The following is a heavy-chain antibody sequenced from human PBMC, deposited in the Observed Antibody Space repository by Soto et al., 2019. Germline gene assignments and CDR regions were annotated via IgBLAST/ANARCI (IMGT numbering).Heavy chain of an antibody. CDR1: GGTFSSYA. J-gene: IGHJ6*02. Sequence: ASVKVSCKASGGTFSSYAISWVRQAPGQGLEWMGGIIPIFGTANYAQKFQGRVTITADESTSTAYMELSSLRSEDTAVYYCARDLERRRLLPSGPGGFYYYYGMDVWGQGTTVTVSS. CDR3: ARDLERRRLLPSGPGGFYYYYGMDV. CDR2: IIPIFGTA. V-gene: IGHV1-69*13. D-gene: IGHD2-15*01.